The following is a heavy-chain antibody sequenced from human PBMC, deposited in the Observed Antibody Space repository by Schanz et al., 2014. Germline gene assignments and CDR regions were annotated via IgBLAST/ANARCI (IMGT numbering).Heavy chain of an antibody. Sequence: QVQVVQSGAEVKKPGASVKVSCKASGYTFTDYGVIWVRQAPGQGLEWMGRIIPILGIANYAQKFQGRVTITADKSTFTAYMDVSSLRSEDTAVYYCAASGAGYSSSWGFDYWGQGTLVTVSS. D-gene: IGHD6-13*01. V-gene: IGHV1-69*04. CDR2: IIPILGIA. CDR3: AASGAGYSSSWGFDY. CDR1: GYTFTDYG. J-gene: IGHJ4*02.